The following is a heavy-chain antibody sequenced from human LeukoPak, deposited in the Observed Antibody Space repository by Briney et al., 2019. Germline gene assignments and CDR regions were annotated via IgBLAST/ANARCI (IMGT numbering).Heavy chain of an antibody. D-gene: IGHD5-12*01. Sequence: PGGSLRLSCAASGSIFSSCWMHWVRQAPGKGLVWVSRINSDGSSTSYADSVKGRFTISRDNAKNTLYLQMNSLRAEDTAVYYCARDSWLRFLFDYWGQGTLVAVSS. CDR3: ARDSWLRFLFDY. CDR1: GSIFSSCW. CDR2: INSDGSST. J-gene: IGHJ4*02. V-gene: IGHV3-74*01.